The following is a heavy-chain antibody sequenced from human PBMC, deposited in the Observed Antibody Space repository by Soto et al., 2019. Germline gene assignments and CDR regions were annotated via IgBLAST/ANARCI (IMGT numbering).Heavy chain of an antibody. CDR3: ARPNGSGNTYYYGMDV. Sequence: LETLSLTCTVSGGSSSSSGYYWGWIRQPPGKGLEWIGSIYYGGITYYNPSLQSRVTISVDTSKNQFSLKLRPVTAADTAVYYCARPNGSGNTYYYGMDVWGQGTTVTVSS. CDR1: GGSSSSSGYY. CDR2: IYYGGIT. D-gene: IGHD3-10*01. V-gene: IGHV4-39*01. J-gene: IGHJ6*02.